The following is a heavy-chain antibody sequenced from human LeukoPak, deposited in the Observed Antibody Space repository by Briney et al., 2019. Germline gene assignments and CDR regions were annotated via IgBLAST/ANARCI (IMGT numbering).Heavy chain of an antibody. J-gene: IGHJ6*02. Sequence: PGGSLRLSCAASGFTFSDWYIGWIRQAPGKGLEWVSYINPTGSTTYYADSVKGRFTISRDNARNSLSLQMNSLGAEDTAVYYCARGHYGLDVWGQGTTVTVSS. CDR3: ARGHYGLDV. CDR2: INPTGSTT. V-gene: IGHV3-11*01. CDR1: GFTFSDWY.